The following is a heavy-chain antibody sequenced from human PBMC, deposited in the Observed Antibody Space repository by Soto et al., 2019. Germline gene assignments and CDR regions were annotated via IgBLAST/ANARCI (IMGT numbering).Heavy chain of an antibody. Sequence: SETLSLTCAVSGVSISNYYWSWIRQPPGRGLEWIGYNHYSGGTNYNPSLKSRVTISVDTSKNQFLLKLSSVTAADTAVYYCARAPGYYYMDVWGKGTTVTVSS. CDR3: ARAPGYYYMDV. V-gene: IGHV4-59*01. J-gene: IGHJ6*03. CDR2: NHYSGGT. D-gene: IGHD2-2*01. CDR1: GVSISNYY.